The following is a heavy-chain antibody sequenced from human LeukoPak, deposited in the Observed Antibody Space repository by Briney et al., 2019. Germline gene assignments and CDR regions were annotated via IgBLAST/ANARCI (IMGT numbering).Heavy chain of an antibody. V-gene: IGHV7-4-1*02. J-gene: IGHJ6*03. CDR1: GYTFTSYA. CDR2: INTNTGNP. D-gene: IGHD5-12*01. CDR3: ARGSDSGYDHYHYYYYMDV. Sequence: GESLKISCKASGYTFTSYAMNWVRQAPGQGLEWMGWINTNTGNPTYAQGFTGRFVLSLDTSVSTAYLQISSLKAEDTAVYYCARGSDSGYDHYHYYYYMDVWGKGTTVTVSS.